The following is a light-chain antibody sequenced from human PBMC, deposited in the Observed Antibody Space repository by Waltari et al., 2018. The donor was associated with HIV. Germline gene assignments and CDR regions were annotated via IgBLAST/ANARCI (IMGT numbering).Light chain of an antibody. CDR2: WAS. CDR1: QSVLYSANNKNY. Sequence: DIKMTQSPDSLAVSLGERATIHCKSSQSVLYSANNKNYLAWYQQKPGQPPKLLFYWASTRESGVPDRFRGTGSGTDFTLTITSLQAEDVAVYYCQQYYSSPRTFSQGTKVEVK. CDR3: QQYYSSPRT. V-gene: IGKV4-1*01. J-gene: IGKJ1*01.